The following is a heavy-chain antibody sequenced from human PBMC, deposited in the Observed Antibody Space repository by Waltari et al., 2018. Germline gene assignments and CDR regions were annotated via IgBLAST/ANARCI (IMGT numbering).Heavy chain of an antibody. J-gene: IGHJ6*03. D-gene: IGHD3-10*01. CDR1: GYSISSGYY. Sequence: QVQLQESGPGLVKPSETLSLTCTVSGYSISSGYYWGWIRQPPGKGLEWIGSIYHSGSPYYTPSLKSRVTISVDTSKNQFSLKLSSVTAADTAVYYCARGRAAGSGSRITGDYMDVWGKGTTVTISS. CDR3: ARGRAAGSGSRITGDYMDV. V-gene: IGHV4-38-2*02. CDR2: IYHSGSP.